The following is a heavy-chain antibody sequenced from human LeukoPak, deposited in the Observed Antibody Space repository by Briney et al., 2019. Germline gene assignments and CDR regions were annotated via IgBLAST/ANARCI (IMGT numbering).Heavy chain of an antibody. Sequence: PSETLSLTCTVSGGSISSSSYYWGWIRQPPGKGLEWIGSIYYSGSTYYNPSLKSRVTISVDTSKNQFSLKLSSVTAADTAVYYCARDLSVRFEELPLDYWGQGTLVTVSS. CDR3: ARDLSVRFEELPLDY. V-gene: IGHV4-39*07. CDR1: GGSISSSSYY. D-gene: IGHD1-26*01. J-gene: IGHJ4*02. CDR2: IYYSGST.